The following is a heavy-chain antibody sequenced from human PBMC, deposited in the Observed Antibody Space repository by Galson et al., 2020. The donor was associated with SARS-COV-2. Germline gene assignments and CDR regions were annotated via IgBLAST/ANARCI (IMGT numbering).Heavy chain of an antibody. CDR2: INDSGST. CDR3: ARRLRGPRYMDG. J-gene: IGHJ6*03. D-gene: IGHD3-16*01. V-gene: IGHV4-34*01. CDR1: GGSFSGSY. Sequence: SETLSLTCAVYGGSFSGSYWSWIRQPPGKGLEWIGEINDSGSTNYNPYLKSRVTISVDTYKNQFSLKLSSVTAADTAVYYCARRLRGPRYMDGWGKVTTVTISS.